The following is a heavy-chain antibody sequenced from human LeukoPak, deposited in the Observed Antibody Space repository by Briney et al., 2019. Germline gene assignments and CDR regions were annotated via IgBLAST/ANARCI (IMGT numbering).Heavy chain of an antibody. V-gene: IGHV3-74*01. J-gene: IGHJ4*02. CDR2: IKYDGSST. Sequence: GGSLRLSCAASGFIFSDYWMHWVRQGPGKGLEWVSRIKYDGSSTSYADSVKGRFTISRDNSKNTLYLQMNSLRAEDTAVYYCAKVNTVVTPEYFDYWGQGTLVTVSS. CDR3: AKVNTVVTPEYFDY. CDR1: GFIFSDYW. D-gene: IGHD4-23*01.